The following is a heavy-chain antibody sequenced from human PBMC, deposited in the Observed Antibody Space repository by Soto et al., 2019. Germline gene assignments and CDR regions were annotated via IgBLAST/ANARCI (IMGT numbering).Heavy chain of an antibody. CDR3: ARVRRSSGYYYGY. J-gene: IGHJ4*02. V-gene: IGHV1-46*01. CDR1: GYTFSIYG. D-gene: IGHD3-22*01. Sequence: ASVKVSCKASGYTFSIYGINWVRQAPGQGLEWMGIINPSGGSTSYAQKFQGRVTMTRDTSTSTVYMELSSLRSEDTAVYYCARVRRSSGYYYGYWGQGTPVTVSS. CDR2: INPSGGST.